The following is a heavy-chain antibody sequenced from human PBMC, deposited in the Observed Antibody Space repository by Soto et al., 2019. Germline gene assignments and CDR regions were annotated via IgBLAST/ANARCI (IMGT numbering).Heavy chain of an antibody. Sequence: QVQLVQSGAEVKKPGSSVKVSCKASGGIFSTYAISWLRQAPGQGLEWMGGIIPTFGTPNYAQRFQGRVTITEDESTSTAYMELSRLRSEDTAVYYCARDRDDYGSGNYYNRIDFWGQGTLVTVSS. J-gene: IGHJ4*02. CDR1: GGIFSTYA. V-gene: IGHV1-69*01. D-gene: IGHD3-10*01. CDR2: IIPTFGTP. CDR3: ARDRDDYGSGNYYNRIDF.